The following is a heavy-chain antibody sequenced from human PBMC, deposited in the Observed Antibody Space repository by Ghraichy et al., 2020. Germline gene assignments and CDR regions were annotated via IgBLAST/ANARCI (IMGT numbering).Heavy chain of an antibody. CDR1: GFTFSSYW. J-gene: IGHJ4*02. CDR2: IKQDGSEK. Sequence: GGSLRLSCAASGFTFSSYWMSWVRQAPGKGLEWVANIKQDGSEKYYVDSVKGRFTISRDNAKNSLYLQMNSLRAEDTAVYYCARDPILDSAQNDYIWGSYRATVDYWGQGTLVTVSS. CDR3: ARDPILDSAQNDYIWGSYRATVDY. D-gene: IGHD3-16*02. V-gene: IGHV3-7*03.